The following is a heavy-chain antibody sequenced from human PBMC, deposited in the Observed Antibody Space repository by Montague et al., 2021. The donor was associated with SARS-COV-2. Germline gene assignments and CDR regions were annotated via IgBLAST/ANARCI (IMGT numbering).Heavy chain of an antibody. CDR1: GFTFSSYA. D-gene: IGHD3-10*01. CDR3: ARPRSGSYYKTPIDY. Sequence: SLRLSCAASGFTFSSYAMHWVRQALGKGLEWVAVISYDGSNKYYADSVKGRFTISRDNSKNTLYLQMNSLRAEDTAVYYCARPRSGSYYKTPIDYWGQGTLVTVSS. CDR2: ISYDGSNK. V-gene: IGHV3-30-3*01. J-gene: IGHJ4*02.